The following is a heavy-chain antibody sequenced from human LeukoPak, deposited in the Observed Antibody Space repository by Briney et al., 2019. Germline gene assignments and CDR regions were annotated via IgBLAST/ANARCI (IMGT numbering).Heavy chain of an antibody. CDR3: ARSETIYEWLADY. CDR2: INPSGGST. CDR1: GYTFTSHY. V-gene: IGHV1-46*01. J-gene: IGHJ4*02. Sequence: GASVKVSCKSSGYTFTSHYMHWVRQAPGQGLEWMGIINPSGGSTSYAQKFQGRVTMTTDTSTSTAYMELRSLRSDDTAVYYCARSETIYEWLADYWGQGTLVTVSS. D-gene: IGHD2-8*01.